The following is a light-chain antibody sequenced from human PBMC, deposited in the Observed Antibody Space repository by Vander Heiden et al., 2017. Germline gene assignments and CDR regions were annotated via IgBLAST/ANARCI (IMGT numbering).Light chain of an antibody. V-gene: IGLV1-36*01. CDR1: SSNIGNNA. Sequence: QSVLTQPPSVSEAPKQRVPISCPGSSSNIGNNAVNWYQQLPGKAPKLLIYYNDLLPSGVSDRFSGSKSGTSASLAISGLQSEDEADYYCAAWDDSLNGVLFGGGTKLTVL. CDR3: AAWDDSLNGVL. J-gene: IGLJ2*01. CDR2: YND.